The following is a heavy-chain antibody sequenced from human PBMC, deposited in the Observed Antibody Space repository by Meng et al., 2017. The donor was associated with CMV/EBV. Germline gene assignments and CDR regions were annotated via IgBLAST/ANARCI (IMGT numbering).Heavy chain of an antibody. J-gene: IGHJ6*02. D-gene: IGHD6-19*01. Sequence: SVKVSCKASGGTFSSYAISWVRQAPGQGLEWMGGIIPILGIANYAQKFQGRVTITADKSTSTAYMELSSLRSEDTAVYYCASAVGWLGYYYYGMDVRGQGTTVTVSS. V-gene: IGHV1-69*10. CDR2: IIPILGIA. CDR3: ASAVGWLGYYYYGMDV. CDR1: GGTFSSYA.